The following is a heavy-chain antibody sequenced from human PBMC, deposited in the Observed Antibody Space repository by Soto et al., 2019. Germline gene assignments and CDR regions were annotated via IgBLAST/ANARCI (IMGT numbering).Heavy chain of an antibody. CDR1: TDSFNDYY. V-gene: IGHV4-59*13. J-gene: IGHJ3*02. D-gene: IGHD5-18*01. CDR2: IYHTGNT. Sequence: QVRLHESGPGLVKPSETLSLTCTVSTDSFNDYYWSWIRQPPGKGLEWIGSIYHTGNTNYNPSLESRVSISVDTSKIQCSLSLSSVTAADTAVYYCERDVGIHGAFDIWGQGTLVTVSS. CDR3: ERDVGIHGAFDI.